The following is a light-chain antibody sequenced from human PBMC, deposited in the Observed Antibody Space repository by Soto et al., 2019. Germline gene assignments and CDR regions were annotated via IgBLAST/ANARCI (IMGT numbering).Light chain of an antibody. CDR2: STS. CDR3: QQYNKWPLT. Sequence: EIVMTQSPATLSVSPGERATLSCRASQSVSSNLAWYHQKPGQAPRLLIYSTSTRATGIPARFSGSGSGTEFSLTISSLQSEDFAVYYCQQYNKWPLTFGGGTKVEIK. CDR1: QSVSSN. J-gene: IGKJ4*01. V-gene: IGKV3-15*01.